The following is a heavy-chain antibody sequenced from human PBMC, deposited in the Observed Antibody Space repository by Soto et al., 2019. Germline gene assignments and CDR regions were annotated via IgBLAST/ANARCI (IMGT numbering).Heavy chain of an antibody. Sequence: GESLKISCEAAGYTFTTYWVSWVRQMPGKGLEWVGSIYPCDSDSRYNPSVQGQVTISADRSISTAYLQWNSLKASDTAMYFCXRHKGYCSTTSCYGMDVWGQGTTVTVSS. J-gene: IGHJ6*02. CDR1: GYTFTTYW. D-gene: IGHD2-2*01. V-gene: IGHV5-51*01. CDR3: XRHKGYCSTTSCYGMDV. CDR2: IYPCDSDS.